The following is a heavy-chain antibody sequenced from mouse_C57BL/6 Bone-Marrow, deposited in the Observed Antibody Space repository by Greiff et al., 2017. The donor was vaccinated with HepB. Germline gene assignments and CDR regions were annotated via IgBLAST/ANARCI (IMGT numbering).Heavy chain of an antibody. D-gene: IGHD1-1*01. J-gene: IGHJ3*01. CDR3: ARWGTTVPLFAY. CDR1: GYTFTDYY. Sequence: EVQLQQSGPVLVKPGASVKMSCKASGYTFTDYYMNWVKQSHGKSLEWIGVINPYNGGTSYNQKFKGKATLTVDKSSSTAYMELNSLTSEDSAVYYCARWGTTVPLFAYWGQGTLVTVSA. CDR2: INPYNGGT. V-gene: IGHV1-19*01.